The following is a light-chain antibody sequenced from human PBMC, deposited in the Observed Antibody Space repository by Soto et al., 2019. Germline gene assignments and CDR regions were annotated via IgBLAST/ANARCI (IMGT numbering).Light chain of an antibody. CDR2: DAS. CDR1: ESISGW. CDR3: QQYFTSSWT. Sequence: DIQMTQSPPTLSSSVGDRVTITCRASESISGWLAWYQQKPGKAPKVLIHDASNLQSGVPPRFSGSGFGTEFTLTVSSFQPEDVATYYCQQYFTSSWTVGQGTAVEIK. J-gene: IGKJ1*01. V-gene: IGKV1-5*01.